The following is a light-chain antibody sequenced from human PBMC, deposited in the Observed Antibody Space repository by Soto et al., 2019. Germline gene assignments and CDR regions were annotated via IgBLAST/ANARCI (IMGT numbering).Light chain of an antibody. J-gene: IGKJ1*01. Sequence: IVMTQSPATLSLSPGERVTVSSRPSQSVSNKLAWYQQKPGQAPRLLIYDASGRAGSVPARLSGSGSGTEFTLTMSSLQSEDFAVYFCQQYDDWPPTSGQGTKVDIK. CDR3: QQYDDWPPT. V-gene: IGKV3-15*01. CDR1: QSVSNK. CDR2: DAS.